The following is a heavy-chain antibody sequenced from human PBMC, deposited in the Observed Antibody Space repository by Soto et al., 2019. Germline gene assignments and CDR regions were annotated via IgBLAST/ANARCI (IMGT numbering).Heavy chain of an antibody. CDR3: ARGLLWFGELLYSDVYYFDY. CDR1: GGSFSGYY. J-gene: IGHJ4*02. D-gene: IGHD3-10*01. V-gene: IGHV4-34*01. Sequence: SETLSLTCAVYGGSFSGYYWSWIRQPPGKGLEWIGEINHSGSTNYNPSLKSRVTISVDTSKNQFSLKLSSVTAADTAVYYCARGLLWFGELLYSDVYYFDYWGQGTLVTVSS. CDR2: INHSGST.